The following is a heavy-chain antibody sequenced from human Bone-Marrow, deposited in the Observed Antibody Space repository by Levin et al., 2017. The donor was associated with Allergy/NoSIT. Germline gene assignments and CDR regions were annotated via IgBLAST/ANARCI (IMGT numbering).Heavy chain of an antibody. CDR2: IWYDGSNK. Sequence: PGGSLRLSCAASGFTFSSYGMHWVRQAPGKGLEWVAVIWYDGSNKYYADSVKGRFTISRDNSKNTLYLQMNSLRAEDTAVYYCARDSDAGSSGWPYYYYYGMDGWGQGTTVTVSS. V-gene: IGHV3-33*01. CDR3: ARDSDAGSSGWPYYYYYGMDG. D-gene: IGHD6-19*01. CDR1: GFTFSSYG. J-gene: IGHJ6*02.